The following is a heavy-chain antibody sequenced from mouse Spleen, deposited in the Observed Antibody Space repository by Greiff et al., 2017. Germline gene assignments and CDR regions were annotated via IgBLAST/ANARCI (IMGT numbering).Heavy chain of an antibody. V-gene: IGHV14-1*01. D-gene: IGHD1-1*01. CDR1: GFNIKDYY. CDR2: IDPEDGDT. Sequence: VHVKQSGAELVRPGASVKLSCTASGFNIKDYYMHWVKQRPEQGLEWIGRIDPEDGDTEYAPKFQGKATMTADTSSNTAYLQLSSLTSEDTAVYYCTTCLYYYGSSYGWYFDVWGTGTTVTVSS. J-gene: IGHJ1*03. CDR3: TTCLYYYGSSYGWYFDV.